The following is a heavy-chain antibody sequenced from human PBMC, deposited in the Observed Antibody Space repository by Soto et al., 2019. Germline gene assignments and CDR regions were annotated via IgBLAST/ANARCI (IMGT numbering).Heavy chain of an antibody. CDR3: ASGYCSGGSCLSYYYYMDV. V-gene: IGHV1-24*01. CDR2: FDPEDGET. J-gene: IGHJ6*03. CDR1: GYTLTELS. D-gene: IGHD2-15*01. Sequence: ASVKVSCKVSGYTLTELSMHWVRQAPGKGLEWMGGFDPEDGETIYAQKFQGRVTMTRNTSISTAYMELSSLRSEDTAVYYCASGYCSGGSCLSYYYYMDVWGKGTTVTVSS.